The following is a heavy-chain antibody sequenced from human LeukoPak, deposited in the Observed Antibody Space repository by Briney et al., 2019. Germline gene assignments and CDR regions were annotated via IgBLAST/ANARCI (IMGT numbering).Heavy chain of an antibody. CDR2: IYYSGST. Sequence: SETLSLTCTVSGGSISSGDYYWSWIRQPPGKGLEWIGYIYYSGSTYYNPSLKSRVTISVDTSKNQFSLKLSSVTAADTAVYYCARESETGTTSYYFDYWGQGTLVTVSS. CDR1: GGSISSGDYY. CDR3: ARESETGTTSYYFDY. V-gene: IGHV4-30-4*01. J-gene: IGHJ4*02. D-gene: IGHD1-7*01.